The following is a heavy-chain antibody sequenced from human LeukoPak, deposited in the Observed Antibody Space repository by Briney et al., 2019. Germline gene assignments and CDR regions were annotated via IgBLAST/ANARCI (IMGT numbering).Heavy chain of an antibody. CDR3: ARQTGCNGLGSTSCYTDFDY. J-gene: IGHJ4*02. V-gene: IGHV3-53*01. CDR2: IYSGGST. Sequence: PGGSLRLSCAASGFTVSSNYMSWVRQAPGKGLEWVSVIYSGGSTYYADSVKGRFTISRDNSKNTLYLQMNSLRAEDTAVYYCARQTGCNGLGSTSCYTDFDYWGQGTLVTVSS. D-gene: IGHD2-2*02. CDR1: GFTVSSNY.